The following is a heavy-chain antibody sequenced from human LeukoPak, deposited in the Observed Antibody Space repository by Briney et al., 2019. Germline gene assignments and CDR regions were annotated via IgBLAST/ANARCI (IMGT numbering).Heavy chain of an antibody. CDR1: KVTFSDYA. D-gene: IGHD3/OR15-3a*01. J-gene: IGHJ5*02. CDR3: AKGTGINHYHWIDP. CDR2: ISGSGGNT. V-gene: IGHV3-23*01. Sequence: GGSLRLSCAASKVTFSDYAMNWVRQAPGEGLEWVSGISGSGGNTYYADSVKGRFTISRDNSKNTLYPQKHSLRAEDTALYYCAKGTGINHYHWIDPWGQGTQVTVSS.